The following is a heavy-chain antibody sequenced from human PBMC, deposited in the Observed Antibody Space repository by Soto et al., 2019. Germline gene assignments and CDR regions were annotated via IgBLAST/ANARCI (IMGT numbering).Heavy chain of an antibody. CDR3: AHRREGSYYDLFDY. CDR1: GFSLSTSGVG. CDR2: IYWDDDK. Sequence: QITLKESGPTLVKPTQTLTLTCTFSGFSLSTSGVGVGWIRQPPGKALDWLALIYWDDDKRYSPSLKSRLTITKDTSKNQVVLTMTNMDPVDTATYYCAHRREGSYYDLFDYWCQGTLVTVSS. D-gene: IGHD1-26*01. J-gene: IGHJ4*02. V-gene: IGHV2-5*02.